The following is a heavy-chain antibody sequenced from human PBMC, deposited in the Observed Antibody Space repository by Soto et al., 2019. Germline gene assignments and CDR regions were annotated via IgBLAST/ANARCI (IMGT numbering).Heavy chain of an antibody. CDR1: RYTFSTYD. D-gene: IGHD5-12*01. V-gene: IGHV1-8*01. J-gene: IGHJ3*02. CDR3: VVATADAFDI. Sequence: QVQLVQSGAEEKKPGASVKVSCKASRYTFSTYDITWLRLAAGQGPEWMWMGWMNPNSGNTGYAQKFQGRITMTRDTSTSTAYMELTSLTSEDTAGYYCVVATADAFDIWGQGTMVTLSS. CDR2: MNPNSGNT.